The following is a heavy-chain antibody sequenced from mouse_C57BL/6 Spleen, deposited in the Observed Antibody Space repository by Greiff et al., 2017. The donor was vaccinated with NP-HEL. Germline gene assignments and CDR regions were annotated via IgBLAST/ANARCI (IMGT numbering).Heavy chain of an antibody. J-gene: IGHJ4*01. CDR3: ARLRSYAMDY. Sequence: EVKVEESGPGLVKPSQSLSLTCSVTGYSITSGYYWNWIRQFPGNKLEWMGYISYDGSNNYNPSLKNRISITRDTSKNQFFLKLNSVTTEDTATYYCARLRSYAMDYWGQGTSVTVSS. CDR1: GYSITSGYY. D-gene: IGHD1-1*01. CDR2: ISYDGSN. V-gene: IGHV3-6*01.